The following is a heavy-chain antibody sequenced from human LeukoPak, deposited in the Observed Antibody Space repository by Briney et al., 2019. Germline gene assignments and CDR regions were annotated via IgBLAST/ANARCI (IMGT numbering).Heavy chain of an antibody. CDR2: IIPIFGTA. D-gene: IGHD2-2*01. CDR1: GGTFSSYA. J-gene: IGHJ6*04. CDR3: ARNAVPDRPFSGMDV. Sequence: SVKVSCKASGGTFSSYAISWVRQAPGQGLEWMGGIIPIFGTANYAQKFQGRATITADESTSTAYMELSSLRSEDTAVYYCARNAVPDRPFSGMDVWGKGTTVTVSS. V-gene: IGHV1-69*13.